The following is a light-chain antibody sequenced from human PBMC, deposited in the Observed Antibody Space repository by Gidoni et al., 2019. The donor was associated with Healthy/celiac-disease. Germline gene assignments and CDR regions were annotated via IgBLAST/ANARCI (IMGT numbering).Light chain of an antibody. CDR2: GNS. CDR1: SSNIGGGYD. CDR3: QSYDSSLSGSV. J-gene: IGLJ3*02. Sequence: SVLTQPPSVSGAHGQRVTIPCTGSSSNIGGGYDVHWYQQLPGTAPKLLIYGNSNRPSGVPDRFSGSKSGTSASLAITGLQAEDEADYYCQSYDSSLSGSVFGGGTKLTVL. V-gene: IGLV1-40*01.